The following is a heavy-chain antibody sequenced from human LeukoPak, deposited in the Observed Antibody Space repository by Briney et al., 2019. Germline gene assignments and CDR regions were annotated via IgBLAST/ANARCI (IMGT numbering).Heavy chain of an antibody. CDR1: GGSISSGSYY. D-gene: IGHD3-9*01. V-gene: IGHV4-61*02. Sequence: PSETLSLTCTVSGGSISSGSYYWSWIRQPAGKGLEWIGRIYSTGSTNYNPSLQSRVTISVDTSKNQFSLKLSSVTAADTAVYYCARETDPLRYFDWGRNYYYMDVWGKGTTVTVSS. J-gene: IGHJ6*03. CDR3: ARETDPLRYFDWGRNYYYMDV. CDR2: IYSTGST.